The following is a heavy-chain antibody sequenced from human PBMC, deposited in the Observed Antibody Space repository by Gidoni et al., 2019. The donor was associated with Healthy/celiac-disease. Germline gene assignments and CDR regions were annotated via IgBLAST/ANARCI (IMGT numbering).Heavy chain of an antibody. CDR1: GFSLSTRGVG. V-gene: IGHV2-5*02. CDR2: IYWDDDK. Sequence: QITLKESGPTLVKPTQTLTLTCTFSGFSLSTRGVGVGLIRQPPGKALEWLALIYWDDDKRYSPSLKSRLTITKDTSKNQVVLTMTNMDPVDTATYYCAHSPLSGSYDYIWGSYRYTMGSEFDYWGQGTLVTVSS. CDR3: AHSPLSGSYDYIWGSYRYTMGSEFDY. D-gene: IGHD3-16*02. J-gene: IGHJ4*02.